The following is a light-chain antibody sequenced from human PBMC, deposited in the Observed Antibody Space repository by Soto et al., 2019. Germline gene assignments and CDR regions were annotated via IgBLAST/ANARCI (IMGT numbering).Light chain of an antibody. J-gene: IGKJ1*01. Sequence: DIQMTQSPSTLSASVGDRVTITCRASQSISSWLAWYQQKPGKAPKPLIYKASSLESGVPSRFSGSGSGTEFTLTISSLQPDDFATYYCQQYISYSSTFGQGTKVDI. CDR2: KAS. CDR1: QSISSW. V-gene: IGKV1-5*03. CDR3: QQYISYSST.